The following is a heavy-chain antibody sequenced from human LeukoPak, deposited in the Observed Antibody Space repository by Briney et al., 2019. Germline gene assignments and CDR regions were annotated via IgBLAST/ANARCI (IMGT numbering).Heavy chain of an antibody. Sequence: PSETLSLTCTVSGGSLSSYYWSWVRQPPGKGLEWIGYIYYSGSTNYNPSLKSRVTISVDTSKNQFSLKLSSVTAADTAVYYCARPARQWGSAPGAFDIWGQGTMVTVSS. CDR3: ARPARQWGSAPGAFDI. CDR2: IYYSGST. J-gene: IGHJ3*02. D-gene: IGHD3-16*01. V-gene: IGHV4-59*01. CDR1: GGSLSSYY.